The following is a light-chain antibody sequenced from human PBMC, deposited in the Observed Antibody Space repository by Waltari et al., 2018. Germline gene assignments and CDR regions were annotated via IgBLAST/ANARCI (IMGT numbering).Light chain of an antibody. V-gene: IGLV2-11*01. CDR1: SSDVGGYNA. J-gene: IGLJ1*01. CDR3: CSYAGTYTFFV. CDR2: DVS. Sequence: QSALTQPRSVSGSPGQSVTISCTGSSSDVGGYNAVSWYQQFPGKGPKVLIYDVSKGLSGVPDCFSGSKSGNTASLTISGLQAEDEAAYYCCSYAGTYTFFVFGSGTEVTVL.